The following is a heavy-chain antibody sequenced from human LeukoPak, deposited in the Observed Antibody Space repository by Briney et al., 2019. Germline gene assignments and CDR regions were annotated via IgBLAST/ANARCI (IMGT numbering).Heavy chain of an antibody. Sequence: GGSLRLSCAVSGFTFSSYGMSWVRQAPGKGLEWVSSVSHTGGSPYYADSVKGRFTVSRDNSKNTLYLQMNSLTVEDTAIYYCAKNADRGAYCRGGSCYPYYYYYMDVWGTGTTVTISS. CDR2: VSHTGGSP. CDR3: AKNADRGAYCRGGSCYPYYYYYMDV. CDR1: GFTFSSYG. D-gene: IGHD2-15*01. J-gene: IGHJ6*03. V-gene: IGHV3-23*01.